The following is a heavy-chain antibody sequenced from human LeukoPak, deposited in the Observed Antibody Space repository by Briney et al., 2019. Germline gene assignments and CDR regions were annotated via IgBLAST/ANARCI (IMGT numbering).Heavy chain of an antibody. CDR1: GYTFTSYG. CDR3: ARLSYGSGSYYRDYYFDY. V-gene: IGHV1-18*01. D-gene: IGHD3-10*01. J-gene: IGHJ4*02. CDR2: ISGYNGNT. Sequence: ASVKVSCKASGYTFTSYGISWVRQAPGQGLEWMGWISGYNGNTNYAQKLQGRVFMTTGTSTSTAYMELRSLRSDDTAVYYCARLSYGSGSYYRDYYFDYWGQGTLVTVSS.